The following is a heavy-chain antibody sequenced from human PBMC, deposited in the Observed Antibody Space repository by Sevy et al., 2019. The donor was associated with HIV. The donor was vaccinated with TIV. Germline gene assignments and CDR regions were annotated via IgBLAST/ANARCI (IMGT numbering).Heavy chain of an antibody. V-gene: IGHV3-30*18. Sequence: GGSLRLSCAASGFTFSSYGMHWVRQAPGKGLEWMAVISYDGSNKYYADSVKGRFTISRDNSKNTLYLQMNSLRAEDTAVYYCAKGYYDSSGGYFDYWGQGTLVTVSS. D-gene: IGHD3-3*01. CDR1: GFTFSSYG. CDR2: ISYDGSNK. CDR3: AKGYYDSSGGYFDY. J-gene: IGHJ4*02.